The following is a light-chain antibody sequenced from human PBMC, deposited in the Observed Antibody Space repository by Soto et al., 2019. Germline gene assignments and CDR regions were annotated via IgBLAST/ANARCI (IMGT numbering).Light chain of an antibody. CDR1: RSLSSSS. J-gene: IGKJ1*01. Sequence: EIVLTQSQGTLSLSPGERAALSCRASRSLSSSSLAWHQQKPGHSPALLIYGASRRAAGVPDRFSASHSGPDFTLTFSGLEPEDFAVYFCQQYVTTPWTFGQGTRVESK. CDR3: QQYVTTPWT. V-gene: IGKV3-20*01. CDR2: GAS.